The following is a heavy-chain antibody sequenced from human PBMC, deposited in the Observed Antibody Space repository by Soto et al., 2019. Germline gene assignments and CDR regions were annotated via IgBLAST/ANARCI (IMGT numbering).Heavy chain of an antibody. D-gene: IGHD3-22*01. J-gene: IGHJ4*02. CDR1: GGSISSGDYY. CDR2: INHSGST. CDR3: TRGIAMKAAVQGGAPDKYFFDS. Sequence: PSETLSLTCTVSGGSISSGDYYWSWIRQPPGKGLEWIGEINHSGSTNYNPSLKSRVTISVDTSKNQFSLKLRSVTAADSAVYYCTRGIAMKAAVQGGAPDKYFFDSWGQGTLVTVSS. V-gene: IGHV4-39*07.